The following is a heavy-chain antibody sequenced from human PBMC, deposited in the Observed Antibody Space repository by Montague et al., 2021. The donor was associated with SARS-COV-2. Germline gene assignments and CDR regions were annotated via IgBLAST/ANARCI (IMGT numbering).Heavy chain of an antibody. Sequence: SETLSLTCTVSGYSISSGCYWGWIRQPPGKGLEWIGYIYYSGSTNYNPSLKSRVTISVDTSKNQFSLKLSSVTAADTAVYYCARSRRITIFGVGLSNYYGMDVWGQGTTVTVSS. J-gene: IGHJ6*02. CDR2: IYYSGST. V-gene: IGHV4-61*01. CDR1: GYSISSGCY. D-gene: IGHD3-3*01. CDR3: ARSRRITIFGVGLSNYYGMDV.